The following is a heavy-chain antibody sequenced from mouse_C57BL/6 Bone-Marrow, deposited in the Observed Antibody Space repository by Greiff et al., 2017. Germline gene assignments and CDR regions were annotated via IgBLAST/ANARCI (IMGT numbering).Heavy chain of an antibody. V-gene: IGHV1-55*01. Sequence: VQLQQPGAELVEPGASVKMSCKASGYTFTSYWITWVKQRPGQGLEWIGDIYPGSGSTNYNEKFKSKATLTVDTSSSTAYMQLSSLTSEDSAVYYCIYYYGSSYVRAMDYWGQGTSVTVSS. CDR1: GYTFTSYW. D-gene: IGHD1-1*01. CDR2: IYPGSGST. CDR3: IYYYGSSYVRAMDY. J-gene: IGHJ4*01.